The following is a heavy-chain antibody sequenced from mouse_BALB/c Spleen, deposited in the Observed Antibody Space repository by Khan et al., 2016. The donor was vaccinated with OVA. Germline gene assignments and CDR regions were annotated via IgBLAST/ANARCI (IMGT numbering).Heavy chain of an antibody. Sequence: QVQLKQSGAELAKPGASVKMSCKASGYTFINYWILWVKQRPGQGLEWIGYINPSTGYTEYNQNFKDKATLTADKSSSTAYMQLSSLTSEDSAVYYCARRGLRWDFDYWGQGTILTVSS. CDR3: ARRGLRWDFDY. J-gene: IGHJ2*01. CDR2: INPSTGYT. CDR1: GYTFINYW. D-gene: IGHD1-1*01. V-gene: IGHV1-7*01.